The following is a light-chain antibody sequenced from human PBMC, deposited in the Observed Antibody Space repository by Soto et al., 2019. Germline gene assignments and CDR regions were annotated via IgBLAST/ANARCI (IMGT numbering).Light chain of an antibody. Sequence: AMQMTQSPSSLSASVGDRVIITCRASQAIRNDLGWYQQKPGKAPKLLIYTASTLQSGVPSRFSGSGSGADFTLTIRSLQPEDSATYYCLHDYSYPRTFGQGTKVDIK. V-gene: IGKV1-6*01. J-gene: IGKJ1*01. CDR1: QAIRND. CDR3: LHDYSYPRT. CDR2: TAS.